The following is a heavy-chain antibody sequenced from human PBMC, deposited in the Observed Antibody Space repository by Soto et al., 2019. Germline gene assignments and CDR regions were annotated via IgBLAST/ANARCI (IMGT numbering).Heavy chain of an antibody. J-gene: IGHJ6*02. CDR1: GGSFSGYY. D-gene: IGHD6-19*01. CDR3: ARGGREYSSGWLYYYYYGMDV. V-gene: IGHV4-34*01. Sequence: SETLSLTCAVYGGSFSGYYWSWIRQPPGKGLEWIGEINHSGSTNYNPSLKSRVTISVDTSKNQFSLKLGSVTAADTAVYYCARGGREYSSGWLYYYYYGMDVWGQGTTVTVSS. CDR2: INHSGST.